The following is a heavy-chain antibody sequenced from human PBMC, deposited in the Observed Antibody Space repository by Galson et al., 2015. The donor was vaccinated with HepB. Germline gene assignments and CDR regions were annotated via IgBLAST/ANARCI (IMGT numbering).Heavy chain of an antibody. D-gene: IGHD5-12*01. J-gene: IGHJ3*02. CDR2: ISAYNGNT. CDR1: GYTFTSYG. CDR3: ARVSAAVANAFDI. Sequence: SVKVSCKASGYTFTSYGISWVRQAPGQGLEWMGWISAYNGNTNYAQKLQGRVTMTTDTSTSTAYMELSSLRSEDTAVYYCARVSAAVANAFDIWGQGTMVTVSS. V-gene: IGHV1-18*01.